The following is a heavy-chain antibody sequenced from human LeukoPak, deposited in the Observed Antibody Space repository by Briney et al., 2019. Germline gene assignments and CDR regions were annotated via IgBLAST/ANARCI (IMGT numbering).Heavy chain of an antibody. CDR1: GGSFSGYY. Sequence: SETLSLTCAVYGGSFSGYYWSWTRQPPGKGLEWIGEINHSGSTNYNPSLKSRVTISVDTSKNQFSLKLSSVTAADTAVYYCARTSTVTTSCFDYWGQGTLVTVSS. D-gene: IGHD4-17*01. V-gene: IGHV4-34*01. CDR2: INHSGST. J-gene: IGHJ4*02. CDR3: ARTSTVTTSCFDY.